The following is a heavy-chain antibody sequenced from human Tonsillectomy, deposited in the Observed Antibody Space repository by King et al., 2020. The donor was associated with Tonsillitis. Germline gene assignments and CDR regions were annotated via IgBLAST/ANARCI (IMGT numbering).Heavy chain of an antibody. CDR2: INHSGYT. CDR3: ARGHYGEMGFDY. Sequence: VQLQQWGAGLLKPSETLSLTCAVYGGSFSGYYWTWIRQPPGKGLEWIGEINHSGYTNYNPSLKSRVTISVDTSKNQFSLNLSSVTAADTAVYYCARGHYGEMGFDYWGQGTLVTVSS. CDR1: GGSFSGYY. J-gene: IGHJ4*02. D-gene: IGHD4-17*01. V-gene: IGHV4-34*01.